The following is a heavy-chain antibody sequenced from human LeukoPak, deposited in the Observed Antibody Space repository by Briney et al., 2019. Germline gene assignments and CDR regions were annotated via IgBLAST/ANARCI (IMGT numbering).Heavy chain of an antibody. D-gene: IGHD2-2*01. V-gene: IGHV1-2*02. CDR2: INPNSGGT. CDR3: ARGVDCRSTSCYPNYYYMDV. Sequence: ASVKVSCKASGYTFTGYYMHWVRQAPGQGLEWMGWINPNSGGTNYAQKFQGRVTMTRDTSISTAYMELSSLSSDDTAVYYCARGVDCRSTSCYPNYYYMDVWGKGTTVIVSS. J-gene: IGHJ6*03. CDR1: GYTFTGYY.